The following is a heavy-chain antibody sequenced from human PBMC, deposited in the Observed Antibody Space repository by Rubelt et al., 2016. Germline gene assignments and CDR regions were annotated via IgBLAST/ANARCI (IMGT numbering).Heavy chain of an antibody. CDR3: ARDRDRYFADD. V-gene: IGHV3-7*01. J-gene: IGHJ4*02. D-gene: IGHD3-9*01. Sequence: WVRQAPGTGLEWVANIKQDGSEKNYVDSVKGRFTISRDNAKNSLYLQMDSLRAGDTAVYYCARDRDRYFADDWGQGTLVTVSS. CDR2: IKQDGSEK.